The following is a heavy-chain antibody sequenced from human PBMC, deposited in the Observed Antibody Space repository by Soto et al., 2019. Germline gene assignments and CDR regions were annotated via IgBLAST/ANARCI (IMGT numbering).Heavy chain of an antibody. CDR3: ARVSGYYVSKGLVPDF. J-gene: IGHJ4*02. Sequence: SETLSLTCTVSGGSISNYYWNWIRQPPGKGLEWIGYIFSDRTTNYNPSLESRLTISLDTSKAQVSLKLTSVTAADTAVYYCARVSGYYVSKGLVPDFWGQGTLVTVSS. CDR1: GGSISNYY. D-gene: IGHD6-25*01. V-gene: IGHV4-59*01. CDR2: IFSDRTT.